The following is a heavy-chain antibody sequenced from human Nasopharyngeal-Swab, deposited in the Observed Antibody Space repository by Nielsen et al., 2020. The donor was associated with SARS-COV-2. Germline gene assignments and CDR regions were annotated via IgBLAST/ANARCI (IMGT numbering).Heavy chain of an antibody. D-gene: IGHD1-1*01. J-gene: IGHJ6*02. Sequence: SETLSLTCAVYGGAFSGFYWSWIRQSPGEGLEWIGEINPSGSTDYNPSLKSRVSMSVGTSKNQVFLNLRSVTAADTALYYCARGRRERAPRYYYYGMDVWGQGTTVTV. CDR2: INPSGST. CDR1: GGAFSGFY. V-gene: IGHV4-34*01. CDR3: ARGRRERAPRYYYYGMDV.